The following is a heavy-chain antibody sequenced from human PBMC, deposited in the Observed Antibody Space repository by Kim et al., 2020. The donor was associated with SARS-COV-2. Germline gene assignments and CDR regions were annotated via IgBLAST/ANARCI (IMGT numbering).Heavy chain of an antibody. D-gene: IGHD7-27*01. CDR3: ARRRWTGAVSWFDY. CDR1: GGSISSSSYY. CDR2: IYYSGST. Sequence: SETLSLTCTVSGGSISSSSYYWGWIRQRPGKGLEWIGSIYYSGSTYYNPSLKSRVTISVDTSKNQFSLKRSSVTAADTAVYYCARRRWTGAVSWFDYWGGAALAAVSS. J-gene: IGHJ4*02. V-gene: IGHV4-39*01.